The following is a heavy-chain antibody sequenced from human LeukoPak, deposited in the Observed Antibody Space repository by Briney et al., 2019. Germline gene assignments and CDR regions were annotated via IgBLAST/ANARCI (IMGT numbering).Heavy chain of an antibody. CDR1: GGTFSSYA. D-gene: IGHD4-17*01. CDR2: IIPILGIA. J-gene: IGHJ3*02. V-gene: IGHV1-69*04. CDR3: ASSPDYGGNSVYAFDI. Sequence: SVKVSCKASGGTFSSYAISWERQAPGQGLEWMGRIIPILGIANYAQKFQGRVTITADKSTSTAYMELSSLRSEDTAVYYCASSPDYGGNSVYAFDIWGQGTMGTVSS.